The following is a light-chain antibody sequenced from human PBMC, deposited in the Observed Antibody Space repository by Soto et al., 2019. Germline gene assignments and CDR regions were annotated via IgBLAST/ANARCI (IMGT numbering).Light chain of an antibody. V-gene: IGKV3-15*01. CDR3: QQYNNWPPWT. Sequence: EIVMTQSPATLSVSPGERATLSCRASQSVSSNLAWYQQKPGQAPRILIYGASTRATGIPARFSGSGSGTELTLTISSMKSADFAVYYCQQYNNWPPWTFGQGPKVEIQ. CDR2: GAS. CDR1: QSVSSN. J-gene: IGKJ1*01.